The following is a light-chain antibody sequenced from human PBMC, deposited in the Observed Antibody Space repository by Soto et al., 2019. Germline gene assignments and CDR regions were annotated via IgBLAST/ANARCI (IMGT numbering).Light chain of an antibody. CDR1: QGISSY. Sequence: DIQLTQSPSFLSASVGDRVTITCRASQGISSYLAWYQQKPGKAPKLLIYAASTLQCGVPSRFSGSRSGTEFTLTIISLQPEDFASYSCQQRNSYSWTFGQGTKVQTK. CDR2: AAS. V-gene: IGKV1-9*01. CDR3: QQRNSYSWT. J-gene: IGKJ1*01.